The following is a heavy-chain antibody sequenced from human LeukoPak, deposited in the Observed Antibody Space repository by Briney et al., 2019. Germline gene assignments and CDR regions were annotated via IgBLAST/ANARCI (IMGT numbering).Heavy chain of an antibody. V-gene: IGHV1-24*01. CDR2: FDPEDGET. D-gene: IGHD1-20*01. J-gene: IGHJ4*02. CDR1: GYTLTELS. Sequence: ASVKVSCKVSGYTLTELSMHWVRQAPGKGLEWMGGFDPEDGETIYAQKFQGRVTMTEDTSTDTAYMELSSLRSEDTAVYYCARVYRKTYKWNDQPDYWGQGTLVTVSS. CDR3: ARVYRKTYKWNDQPDY.